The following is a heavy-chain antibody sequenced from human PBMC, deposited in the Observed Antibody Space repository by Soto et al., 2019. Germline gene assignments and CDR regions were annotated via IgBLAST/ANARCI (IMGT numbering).Heavy chain of an antibody. J-gene: IGHJ6*02. D-gene: IGHD3-9*01. V-gene: IGHV1-69*13. CDR3: ARVRDPFDILTGYYTPSSGMAV. CDR1: GGTFSSYA. Sequence: SVKVSCKASGGTFSSYAISWVRQAPGQGLEWMGGIIPIFGTANYAQKFQGRVTITADESTSTAYMELSSLRSEDTAVYYCARVRDPFDILTGYYTPSSGMAVWGQGTTVTVSS. CDR2: IIPIFGTA.